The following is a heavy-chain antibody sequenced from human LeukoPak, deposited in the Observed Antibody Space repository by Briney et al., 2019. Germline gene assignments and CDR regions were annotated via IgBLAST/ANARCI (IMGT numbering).Heavy chain of an antibody. Sequence: ASVKVSCKASGYTFTSYDINWVRQATGQGLEWMGWMNPNSGNTGYAQKFQGRVIMTRNTSISTAYMELSSLRSEDTAVYYCARRDYYGSGSYPYYYHNYMDVWGKGTTLTISS. J-gene: IGHJ6*03. D-gene: IGHD3-10*01. CDR2: MNPNSGNT. CDR1: GYTFTSYD. CDR3: ARRDYYGSGSYPYYYHNYMDV. V-gene: IGHV1-8*01.